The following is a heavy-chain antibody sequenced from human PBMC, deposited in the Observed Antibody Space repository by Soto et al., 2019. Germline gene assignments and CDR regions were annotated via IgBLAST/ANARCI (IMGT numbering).Heavy chain of an antibody. Sequence: SGPTLVNPTQPLTLTCTFSGFSLSTSGMCVSWIRQPSGKALEWLARIDWDDDKYYSTSLKTSLTISKDTSKNQVVLTTANLDPVDTATYYCARELIAARHEYYDDYCMEDWGKGTTVT. CDR2: IDWDDDK. CDR3: ARELIAARHEYYDDYCMED. D-gene: IGHD6-6*01. CDR1: GFSLSTSGMC. V-gene: IGHV2-70*11. J-gene: IGHJ6*03.